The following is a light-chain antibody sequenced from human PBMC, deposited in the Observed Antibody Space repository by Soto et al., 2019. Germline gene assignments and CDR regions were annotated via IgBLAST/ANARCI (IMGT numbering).Light chain of an antibody. CDR1: QSVSSNF. V-gene: IGKV3-20*01. J-gene: IGKJ2*01. Sequence: EIVLTQSPGTLSLSPGERATLSCRASQSVSSNFLAWYQQKPGQAPRLLMYGASSRATGIPDRFSGSASGTDFTLTISRLEPEDFAVYYCHQYGRSPYTFGQGTKLEIK. CDR2: GAS. CDR3: HQYGRSPYT.